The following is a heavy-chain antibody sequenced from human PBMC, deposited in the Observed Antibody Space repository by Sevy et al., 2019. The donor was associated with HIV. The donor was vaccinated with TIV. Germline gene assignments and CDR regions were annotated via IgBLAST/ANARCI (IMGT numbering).Heavy chain of an antibody. Sequence: GGSLRLSCEASGFTFSSNAMSWVRQAPGKGLEWVSGISGGGGDTFYADSVKGRFTISRDNSKNTLFPQINSLRAEDTALYYCVKGARYTIPNDAFDIWGQGTMVTVSS. J-gene: IGHJ3*02. D-gene: IGHD2-2*02. CDR2: ISGGGGDT. V-gene: IGHV3-23*01. CDR1: GFTFSSNA. CDR3: VKGARYTIPNDAFDI.